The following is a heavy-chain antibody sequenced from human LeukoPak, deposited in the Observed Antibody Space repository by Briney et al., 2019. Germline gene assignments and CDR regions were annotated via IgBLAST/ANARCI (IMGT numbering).Heavy chain of an antibody. J-gene: IGHJ6*03. CDR3: ARHALELRFPYVFYMDV. CDR1: GYTFTGYY. V-gene: IGHV1-2*02. CDR2: INPNSGGT. Sequence: GASVKVSCKASGYTFTGYYMHWVRQAPGQGLEWMGWINPNSGGTNYAQKFQGRVTMTRDTSISTAYMQLSRLRADDTAVYYCARHALELRFPYVFYMDVWGKGTTVTVSS. D-gene: IGHD1-7*01.